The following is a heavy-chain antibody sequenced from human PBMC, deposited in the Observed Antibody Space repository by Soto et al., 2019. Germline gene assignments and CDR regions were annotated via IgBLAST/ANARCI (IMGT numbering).Heavy chain of an antibody. CDR3: AAEVGKPGYDGDHY. CDR1: GLTFSRYA. Sequence: QVQLVESGGGGVQPGRSLRLSCAASGLTFSRYAMHWVRQAPGKGLEWVALIRYDGSNKHYAASGQGRFTISRDNSKNTLYVQLNTLRAEDTAVYYCAAEVGKPGYDGDHYWGQGTLVTVSS. J-gene: IGHJ4*02. V-gene: IGHV3-30*04. CDR2: IRYDGSNK. D-gene: IGHD5-12*01.